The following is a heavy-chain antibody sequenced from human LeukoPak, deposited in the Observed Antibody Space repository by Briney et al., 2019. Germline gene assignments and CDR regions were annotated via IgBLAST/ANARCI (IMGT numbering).Heavy chain of an antibody. CDR1: GLTFNAYW. V-gene: IGHV3-74*01. CDR3: AKVGAGYGYDY. Sequence: GGSLRLSCAASGLTFNAYWMHWVRQTPGKGLVWVSRIKNDGSSTGYADSVKGRFTISRDNAKNTLYLQMNSLGAEDTAIYYCAKVGAGYGYDYWGQGTLVTVSS. CDR2: IKNDGSST. J-gene: IGHJ4*02. D-gene: IGHD5-12*01.